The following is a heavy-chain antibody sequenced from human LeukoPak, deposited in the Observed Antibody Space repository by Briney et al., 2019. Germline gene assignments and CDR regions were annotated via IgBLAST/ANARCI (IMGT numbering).Heavy chain of an antibody. CDR1: GYTFTRYS. J-gene: IGHJ4*02. V-gene: IGHV1-18*04. CDR2: ISADNGNT. Sequence: ASVKVSCKAYGYTFTRYSLSWVRQAPCQGLEWMGWISADNGNTNYAQKLQGRLTMTTDTSTSTAYMQLRSLRSDDTAIYYCARDNGIAVAADYWGQGTLVTVSS. D-gene: IGHD6-19*01. CDR3: ARDNGIAVAADY.